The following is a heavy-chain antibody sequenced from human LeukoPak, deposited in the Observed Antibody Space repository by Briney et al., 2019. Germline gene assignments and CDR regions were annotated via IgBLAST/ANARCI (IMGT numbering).Heavy chain of an antibody. J-gene: IGHJ4*02. CDR2: ISAGGGTT. D-gene: IGHD3-16*01. CDR1: GFTFNSYA. Sequence: GGSLRLSCAASGFTFNSYAMYWVRQAPGEGLQWVSGISAGGGTTYYADSVKGRFTISRDKSQSTLYLQMNSLRAEDTAIYYCAKDRDGGSNTRAKGFDCWGQGTLVTVSS. V-gene: IGHV3-23*01. CDR3: AKDRDGGSNTRAKGFDC.